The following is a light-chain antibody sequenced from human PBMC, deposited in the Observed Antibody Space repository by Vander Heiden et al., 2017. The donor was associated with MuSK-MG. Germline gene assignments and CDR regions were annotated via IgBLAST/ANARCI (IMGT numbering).Light chain of an antibody. CDR2: DAS. CDR1: QSVNSN. CDR3: QQYNKWPFST. J-gene: IGKJ2*01. Sequence: IVMTQAPVALSVSVGERASLSCRASQSVNSNLAWYQQKPGQAPRLLIYDASTRATGVPARFSGSGSGTDFTLSISSLQSEDSAVYHCQQYNKWPFSTFVQGIKLGI. V-gene: IGKV3-15*01.